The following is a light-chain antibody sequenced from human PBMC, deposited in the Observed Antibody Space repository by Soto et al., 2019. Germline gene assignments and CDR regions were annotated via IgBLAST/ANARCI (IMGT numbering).Light chain of an antibody. J-gene: IGLJ1*01. CDR1: SSDVGGYNY. Sequence: QSVLTHPPSASGSPGQSVTISCTGTSSDVGGYNYVSWYQQHPGKAPKLMIYEVSKRPSGVPDRFSGSKSGNTASLTVSGLQAEDEADYYCSSYAGSNNYVFGTGTKLTVL. V-gene: IGLV2-8*01. CDR2: EVS. CDR3: SSYAGSNNYV.